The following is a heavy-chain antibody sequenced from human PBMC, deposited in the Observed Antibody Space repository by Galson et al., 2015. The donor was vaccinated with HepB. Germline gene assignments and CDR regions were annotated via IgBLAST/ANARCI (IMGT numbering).Heavy chain of an antibody. Sequence: SETLSLTCTVSGGSISSYYWSWIRQPPGKGLEWIGYIYYSGSTNYNPSLKSRVTISVDTSKNQFSLKLSSVTAADTAVYYCARDRKYPLIVEGVLDVWGQGTTVTVSS. CDR2: IYYSGST. CDR1: GGSISSYY. D-gene: IGHD2-21*01. CDR3: ARDRKYPLIVEGVLDV. V-gene: IGHV4-59*01. J-gene: IGHJ6*02.